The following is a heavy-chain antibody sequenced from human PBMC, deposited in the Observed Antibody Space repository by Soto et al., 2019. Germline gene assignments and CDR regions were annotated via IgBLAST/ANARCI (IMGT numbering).Heavy chain of an antibody. J-gene: IGHJ4*02. CDR3: ARVGLKRDIGSSRPFDY. V-gene: IGHV3-72*01. CDR1: GFTFSDHY. CDR2: IINKANSYST. D-gene: IGHD1-26*01. Sequence: EVQLVESGGGLVQPGGSLRLSCAASGFTFSDHYMDWVRQAPGNGLEWVARIINKANSYSTEYAASVRCRFIISRDDSTNSLYLQTNSRKTEDTAVYYCARVGLKRDIGSSRPFDYWGQGTLLTVSS.